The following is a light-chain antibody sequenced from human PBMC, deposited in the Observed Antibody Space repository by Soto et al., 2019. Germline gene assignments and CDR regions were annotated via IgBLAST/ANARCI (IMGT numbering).Light chain of an antibody. CDR3: QQYGSSRWT. V-gene: IGKV3-20*01. CDR2: GAS. CDR1: QSVSRSY. Sequence: EIVLTQSPGTLSLSPGERATLSCRASQSVSRSYLAWYQQNRGQAPRLLIYGASSRAPGIPDRFGGSGSGTDFTLTISRLEPEDFAVYYCQQYGSSRWTFDQGTKVEIK. J-gene: IGKJ1*01.